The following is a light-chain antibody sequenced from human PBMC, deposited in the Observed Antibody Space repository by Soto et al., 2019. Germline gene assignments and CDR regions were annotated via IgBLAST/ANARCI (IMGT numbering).Light chain of an antibody. V-gene: IGKV3-20*01. CDR2: GAY. CDR3: QQYVSSPWT. Sequence: EIVWTQSPGTLSLSPGERATLSCRASQSVSNSYLAWYQQRPGQAPRLLIYGAYTRATGNPDRFSGSGSGTDFTLTISGLEPEDFAVYFCQQYVSSPWTFGQGTRW. CDR1: QSVSNSY. J-gene: IGKJ1*01.